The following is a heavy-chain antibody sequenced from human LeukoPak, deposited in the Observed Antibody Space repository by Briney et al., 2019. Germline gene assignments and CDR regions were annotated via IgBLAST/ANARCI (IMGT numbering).Heavy chain of an antibody. J-gene: IGHJ4*02. D-gene: IGHD3-10*01. CDR3: ARSLLWFGEPNY. CDR1: GFTFDDYA. Sequence: PGGSLRLSCAASGFTFDDYAMHWVRQAPGKGLEWVSGISWNSGSIGYADSVKGRFTISRDNAKNSLYLQMNSLRAEDTAVYYCARSLLWFGEPNYWGQGTLVTVSS. V-gene: IGHV3-9*01. CDR2: ISWNSGSI.